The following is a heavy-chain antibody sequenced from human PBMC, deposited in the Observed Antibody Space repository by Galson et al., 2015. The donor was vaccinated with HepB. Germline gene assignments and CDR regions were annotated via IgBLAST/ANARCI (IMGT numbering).Heavy chain of an antibody. CDR3: ARYGPSFIAAARHFDY. Sequence: ETLSLTCAVYGGSFSGYYWSWIRQPPGKGLEWIGEINHSGSTNYNPSLKSRVTISVDTSKNQFSLKLSSVTAADTAVYYCARYGPSFIAAARHFDYWGQGTLVTVSS. V-gene: IGHV4-34*01. D-gene: IGHD6-13*01. J-gene: IGHJ4*02. CDR2: INHSGST. CDR1: GGSFSGYY.